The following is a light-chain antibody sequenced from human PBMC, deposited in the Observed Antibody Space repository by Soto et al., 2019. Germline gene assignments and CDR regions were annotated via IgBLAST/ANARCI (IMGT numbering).Light chain of an antibody. J-gene: IGKJ3*01. Sequence: EIVLTQSPATLSLSPGERATLSCRASQSVSSYLAWYQQKPGQAPRLLIYDASNRATGIPARFSGSGSGTDFTLTISSLETEDFAVYYCQQRSNWPPFTFGPGTKGDIK. CDR3: QQRSNWPPFT. CDR1: QSVSSY. CDR2: DAS. V-gene: IGKV3-11*01.